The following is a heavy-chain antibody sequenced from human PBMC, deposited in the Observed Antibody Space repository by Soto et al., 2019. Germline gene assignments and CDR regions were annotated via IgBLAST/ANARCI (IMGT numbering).Heavy chain of an antibody. D-gene: IGHD3-22*01. J-gene: IGHJ3*02. V-gene: IGHV3-72*01. CDR1: GFTFSDHY. Sequence: PGGSLRLSCAASGFTFSDHYMDWVRQAPGKGLEWVGRTRNKANSYTTEYAASVKGRFTISRDDSKNSLYLQMNSLKTEDTAVYYCAIIIDSSGSDAFDIWGQGTMVTVSS. CDR2: TRNKANSYTT. CDR3: AIIIDSSGSDAFDI.